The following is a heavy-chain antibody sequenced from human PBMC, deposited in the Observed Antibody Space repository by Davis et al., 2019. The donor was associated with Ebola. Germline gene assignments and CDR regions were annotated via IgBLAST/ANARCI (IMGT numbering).Heavy chain of an antibody. CDR3: ASSYGSGVRFGY. D-gene: IGHD3-10*01. CDR2: ISYDGSNK. CDR1: GFTFSSYG. V-gene: IGHV3-30*03. J-gene: IGHJ4*02. Sequence: PGGSLRLSCAASGFTFSSYGMHWVRQAPGKGLEWVALISYDGSNKYYADSVKGRFTISRDNSKNTLYLQMNSLRAEDTAVYYCASSYGSGVRFGYWGQGTLVTVSS.